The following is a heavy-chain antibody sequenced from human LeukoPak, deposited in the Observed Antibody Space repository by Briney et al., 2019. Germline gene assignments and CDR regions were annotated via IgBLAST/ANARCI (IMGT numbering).Heavy chain of an antibody. CDR1: GFRPGSYW. J-gene: IGHJ4*02. Sequence: LGGSLRLSCAASGFRPGSYWIALVRQAAGKGLEWVANIKEDGSEKYYVDSVKGRFTISRDNAKNSLSLQMSSLRVEDTAVYYCARSTAGFDYWGQGTLVTVSS. V-gene: IGHV3-7*01. D-gene: IGHD1-1*01. CDR2: IKEDGSEK. CDR3: ARSTAGFDY.